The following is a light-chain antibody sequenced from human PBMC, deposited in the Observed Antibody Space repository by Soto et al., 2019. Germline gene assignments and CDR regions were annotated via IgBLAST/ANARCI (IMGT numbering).Light chain of an antibody. CDR2: LGS. V-gene: IGKV2-28*01. CDR1: QSLLHSNGYNY. Sequence: DIVMTQSPVSLPVTPGEPASISCRSSQSLLHSNGYNYLDWYLQKPGQSPQLLIFLGSNRASGVPDRFSGSGSGSYFTLKISRVEAEDVGIYYCTQGLQTPQTFGQGTKVDIK. CDR3: TQGLQTPQT. J-gene: IGKJ1*01.